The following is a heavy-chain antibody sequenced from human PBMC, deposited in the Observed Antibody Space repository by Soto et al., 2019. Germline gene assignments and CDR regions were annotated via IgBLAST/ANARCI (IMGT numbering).Heavy chain of an antibody. CDR2: MNPNTGGA. CDR1: GYNFNGYY. Sequence: QVNLVQSGAEVKKPGASVKVSCKASGYNFNGYYIHWVRQAPGQGLEWMGWMNPNTGGANYAQKFQGKGLMPTDTSISTAYLELRSLTSDDTAVYYCAKVISTIGSKQWLAQTKHQALDYWGQGTLVTVSS. V-gene: IGHV1-2*02. D-gene: IGHD6-19*01. J-gene: IGHJ4*02. CDR3: AKVISTIGSKQWLAQTKHQALDY.